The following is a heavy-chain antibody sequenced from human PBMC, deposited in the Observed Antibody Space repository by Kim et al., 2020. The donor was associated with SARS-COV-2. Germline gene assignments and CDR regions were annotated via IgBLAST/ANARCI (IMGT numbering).Heavy chain of an antibody. Sequence: SVKVSCKASGGTFSSYAISWVRQAPGQGLEWMGGIIPIFGTANYAQKFQGRVTITADESTSTAYMELSSLRSEDTAVYYCAREYSNGYYYYGMDVWGQGTTVTVSS. CDR1: GGTFSSYA. CDR2: IIPIFGTA. J-gene: IGHJ6*02. V-gene: IGHV1-69*13. D-gene: IGHD4-4*01. CDR3: AREYSNGYYYYGMDV.